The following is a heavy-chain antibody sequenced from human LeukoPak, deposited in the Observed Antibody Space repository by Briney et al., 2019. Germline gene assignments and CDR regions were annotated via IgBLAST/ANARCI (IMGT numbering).Heavy chain of an antibody. D-gene: IGHD3-22*01. Sequence: GSLRLSCAASGITFSNYWMAWVRQAPEKGLEWIGSIYYSGSTYYNPSLKSRVTISVDTSKNQFSLKLSSVTAADTAVYYCARPPMNGYYYDSSGYSSRDYWGQGTLVTVSS. CDR3: ARPPMNGYYYDSSGYSSRDY. J-gene: IGHJ4*02. CDR2: IYYSGST. CDR1: GITFSNYW. V-gene: IGHV4-39*01.